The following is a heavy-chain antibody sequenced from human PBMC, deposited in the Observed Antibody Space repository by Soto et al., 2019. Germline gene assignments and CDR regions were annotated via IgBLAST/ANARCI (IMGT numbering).Heavy chain of an antibody. Sequence: QVQLVQSGAEVKKPGASVKGSCKASGYTFTSYGFSWVRQAPGQGLEWMGWIRDYNGNTNYAQKLNGRVSMSTGTSTSKACMELMSLRSAVTAVYYCARATTVETGNYWRHVTLVTVSS. CDR3: ARATTVETGNY. CDR1: GYTFTSYG. J-gene: IGHJ4*01. V-gene: IGHV1-18*01. CDR2: IRDYNGNT. D-gene: IGHD4-17*01.